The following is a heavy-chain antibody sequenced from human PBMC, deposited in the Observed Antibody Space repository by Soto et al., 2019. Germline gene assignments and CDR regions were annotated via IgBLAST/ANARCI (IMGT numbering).Heavy chain of an antibody. CDR2: ISSNGGST. Sequence: GGSLRLSCSASGFTFSSYAMHWVRQAPGKGLEYVSAISSNGGSTYYADSVKGRFTISRDNSKNTLYLQMSSLRAEDTAVYYCVKDHGRNVVVIKRGWFDPWGQGTLVTVSS. CDR3: VKDHGRNVVVIKRGWFDP. CDR1: GFTFSSYA. J-gene: IGHJ5*02. D-gene: IGHD3-22*01. V-gene: IGHV3-64D*08.